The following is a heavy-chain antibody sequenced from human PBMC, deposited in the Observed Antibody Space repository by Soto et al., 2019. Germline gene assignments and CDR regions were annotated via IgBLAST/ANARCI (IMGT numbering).Heavy chain of an antibody. V-gene: IGHV1-18*01. CDR1: GYTFTSYG. Sequence: QVQLVQSGAEVKKPGASVKVSCKASGYTFTSYGISWVRQAPGQGLEWMGWISAYNGNTNYAQKLQGRVTMNTDTSTTTAYMELGSLSYDDTAVYYCARHLVPAAKGGYCFDPWGQGTLVTVSS. CDR2: ISAYNGNT. J-gene: IGHJ5*02. D-gene: IGHD2-2*01. CDR3: ARHLVPAAKGGYCFDP.